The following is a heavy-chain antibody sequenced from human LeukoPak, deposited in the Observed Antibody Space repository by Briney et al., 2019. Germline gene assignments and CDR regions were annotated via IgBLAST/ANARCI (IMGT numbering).Heavy chain of an antibody. D-gene: IGHD3-22*01. J-gene: IGHJ4*02. CDR3: ARDYYDSSGYD. Sequence: SETLSHTCAVYGGSFSGYYWSWIRQPPGKGLEWIGEINHSGSTNYNPSLKSRVTISVDTSKNQFSLKLSSVTAADTAVYYCARDYYDSSGYDWGQGTLVTVSS. CDR2: INHSGST. V-gene: IGHV4-34*01. CDR1: GGSFSGYY.